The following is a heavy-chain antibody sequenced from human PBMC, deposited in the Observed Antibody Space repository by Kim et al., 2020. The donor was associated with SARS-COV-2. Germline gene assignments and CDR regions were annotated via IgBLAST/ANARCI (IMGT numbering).Heavy chain of an antibody. Sequence: SETLSLTCTVSGGSISSYYWSWIRQPPGKGLEWIGYIYYSGSTNYNPSLKSRVTISVDTSKNQFSLKLSSVTAADTAVYYCAREHRWFGELWFDPWGQGTLVTVSS. J-gene: IGHJ5*02. V-gene: IGHV4-59*13. D-gene: IGHD3-10*01. CDR1: GGSISSYY. CDR3: AREHRWFGELWFDP. CDR2: IYYSGST.